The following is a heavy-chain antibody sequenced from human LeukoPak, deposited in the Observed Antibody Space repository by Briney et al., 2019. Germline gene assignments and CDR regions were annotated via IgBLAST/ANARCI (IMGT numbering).Heavy chain of an antibody. J-gene: IGHJ4*02. Sequence: GGSLRLSCAASGFTFSSYWMTWVRQAPGKGLEWVANINKDGSERYYVDSVKGRFTISRDNAKNSLYLQMNSLRVEDTAVYYCVRDFSLTRLERPFDYWGQGTLVTVSS. CDR3: VRDFSLTRLERPFDY. CDR2: INKDGSER. CDR1: GFTFSSYW. V-gene: IGHV3-7*01. D-gene: IGHD1-1*01.